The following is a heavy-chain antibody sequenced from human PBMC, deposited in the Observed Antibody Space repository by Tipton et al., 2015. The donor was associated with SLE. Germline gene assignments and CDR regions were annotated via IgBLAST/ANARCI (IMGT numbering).Heavy chain of an antibody. D-gene: IGHD2-21*01. CDR2: IYYSGSA. CDR1: GGSISSNNFF. Sequence: TLSLTCTVSGGSISSNNFFWSWLRQHPGKGLEWIGYIYYSGSAFYNQSLKSRVTMSVDTSKNQFFMRLSSATAADTAVYYCAREVITITDSDAFDIWGQGTMVTVSS. V-gene: IGHV4-31*03. J-gene: IGHJ3*02. CDR3: AREVITITDSDAFDI.